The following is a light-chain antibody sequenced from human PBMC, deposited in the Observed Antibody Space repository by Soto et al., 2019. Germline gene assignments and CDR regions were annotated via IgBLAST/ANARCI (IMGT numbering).Light chain of an antibody. V-gene: IGLV3-21*01. CDR1: NIGSKS. Sequence: SYELTQPPSVSVAPGKTARITCGGNNIGSKSVHWYQQKPGQAPVLVIYYDSDRPSGIPERFSGSNSGNTATLTISRVEAGDEADYYCQVWESSSEVVFGGGTKLTVL. CDR2: YDS. CDR3: QVWESSSEVV. J-gene: IGLJ2*01.